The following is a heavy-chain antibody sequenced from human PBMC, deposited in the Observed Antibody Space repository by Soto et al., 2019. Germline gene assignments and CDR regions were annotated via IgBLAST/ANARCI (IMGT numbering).Heavy chain of an antibody. Sequence: GGSLRLSCAASGFTFSSYSMNWVRPAPGKGLEWVSSISSSSSYIYYADSVKGRFTISRDNAKNSLYLQMNSLRAEDTAVYCCARDKGGVDYYYGMEVWGQGTSVTVSS. J-gene: IGHJ6*02. CDR3: ARDKGGVDYYYGMEV. CDR2: ISSSSSYI. CDR1: GFTFSSYS. D-gene: IGHD3-16*01. V-gene: IGHV3-21*01.